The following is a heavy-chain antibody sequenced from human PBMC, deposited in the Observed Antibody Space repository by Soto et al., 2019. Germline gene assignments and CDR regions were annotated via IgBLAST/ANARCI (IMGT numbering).Heavy chain of an antibody. CDR2: IVPSNGHT. D-gene: IGHD1-1*01. V-gene: IGHV1-46*01. J-gene: IGHJ4*02. CDR3: ASEPPNQLYFDY. CDR1: GYTFSNYF. Sequence: QVQLVQSGAEVKKPGASVKVSCKTSGYTFSNYFLHWVRQAPGQGLEYLGVIVPSNGHTSYVQKFQGRVTMTLDTSTITVYVELSSLRSEDTAVYYCASEPPNQLYFDYWGQGTLVAVSS.